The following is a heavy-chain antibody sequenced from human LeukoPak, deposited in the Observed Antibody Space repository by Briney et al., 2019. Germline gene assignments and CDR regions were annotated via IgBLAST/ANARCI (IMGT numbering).Heavy chain of an antibody. CDR3: AKDRGYNWNDGGAFDI. D-gene: IGHD1-20*01. CDR1: GFTFSSYA. J-gene: IGHJ3*02. CDR2: ISGSGGST. Sequence: PGGSLRLSCAASGFTFSSYAMSWVRQAPGKGLEWVPAISGSGGSTYYADSVKGRFTISRDNSKNTLYLQMNSLRAEDTAVYYCAKDRGYNWNDGGAFDIWGQGTMVTVSS. V-gene: IGHV3-23*01.